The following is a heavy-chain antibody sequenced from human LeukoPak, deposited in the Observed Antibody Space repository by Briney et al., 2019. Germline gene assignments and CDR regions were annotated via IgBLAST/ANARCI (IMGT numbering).Heavy chain of an antibody. D-gene: IGHD3-10*01. CDR2: IYYSGST. Sequence: PSETLSLTCTVSGGSISSGDYYWSWIRQNAGKGLEWIGFIYYSGSTYYNPSLRSRATISVDTSKNQFSLKVTSVTAADTAVYYCARDLPPRGSGISWFDPWGQGILVTVSS. CDR1: GGSISSGDYY. J-gene: IGHJ5*02. CDR3: ARDLPPRGSGISWFDP. V-gene: IGHV4-31*03.